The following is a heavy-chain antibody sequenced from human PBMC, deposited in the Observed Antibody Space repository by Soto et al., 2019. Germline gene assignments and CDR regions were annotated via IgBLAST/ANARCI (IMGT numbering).Heavy chain of an antibody. CDR3: AREVYYVFWSGFNTHPYYFDY. V-gene: IGHV3-30-3*01. Sequence: PGGSLRLSCAASEFSFNIYTMHWVRQAPGKGLEWVAVISDDGSKEYYADSVKGRFTISRDNSKNTLYLQMNSLRAEDTAVYYCAREVYYVFWSGFNTHPYYFDYWGQGTLVTVSS. J-gene: IGHJ4*02. CDR2: ISDDGSKE. CDR1: EFSFNIYT. D-gene: IGHD3-3*01.